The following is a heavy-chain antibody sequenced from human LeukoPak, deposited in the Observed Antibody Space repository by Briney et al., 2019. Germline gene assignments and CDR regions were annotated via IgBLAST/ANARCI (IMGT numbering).Heavy chain of an antibody. D-gene: IGHD4-11*01. J-gene: IGHJ4*02. CDR1: GFTFTSYS. V-gene: IGHV3-23*01. CDR3: AKSMRRVSSTVIYYFDY. Sequence: GGSLRLSCAASGFTFTSYSMNWVRQAPGKGLEWVSTISGGGGSTYYADSVKGRFTISRDNSKNTLYLQMNSLRAEDTAVYYCAKSMRRVSSTVIYYFDYWGQGTLVTVSS. CDR2: ISGGGGST.